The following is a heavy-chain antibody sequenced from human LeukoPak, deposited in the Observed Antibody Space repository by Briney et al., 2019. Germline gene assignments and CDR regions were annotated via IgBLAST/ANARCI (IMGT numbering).Heavy chain of an antibody. J-gene: IGHJ4*02. D-gene: IGHD3-9*01. V-gene: IGHV3-23*01. Sequence: GGSLRLSCAASGFIFKNYAMSWVRQAPGKGLEWVSAITGSGDTTYYADSVKGRFTISRDNSKNTLYVEMNTLRAEDTAVYYCAKWGDYDILTGYYVSDFWGQGTLVTVSS. CDR3: AKWGDYDILTGYYVSDF. CDR1: GFIFKNYA. CDR2: ITGSGDTT.